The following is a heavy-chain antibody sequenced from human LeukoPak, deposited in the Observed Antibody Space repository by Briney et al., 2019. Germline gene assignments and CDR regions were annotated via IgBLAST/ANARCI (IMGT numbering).Heavy chain of an antibody. J-gene: IGHJ4*02. V-gene: IGHV3-30*02. CDR3: AKDTSRGAAAGF. Sequence: GGSLRLSCAASGFTFSSYGMHWVRQAPGKGLEWVAFIRYDGSNKYHADSVKGRFTISRDNSKNTLYLQMNSLRAEDTAVYYCAKDTSRGAAAGFWGQGTLVTVSS. CDR2: IRYDGSNK. D-gene: IGHD6-13*01. CDR1: GFTFSSYG.